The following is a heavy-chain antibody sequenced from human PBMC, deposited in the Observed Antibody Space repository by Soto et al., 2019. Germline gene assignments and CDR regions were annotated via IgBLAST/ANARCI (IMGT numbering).Heavy chain of an antibody. V-gene: IGHV3-66*01. CDR1: GFTVNDNF. CDR2: MYAGGST. Sequence: GGSLRLSCAASGFTVNDNFMSWVRQAPGKGLEWVSVMYAGGSTYYADSVQGRFTISRDTSKNIGYLQMSSLRAEDTAVYYCARVLLDSYYYYMDVWGKENTVTVSS. J-gene: IGHJ6*03. CDR3: ARVLLDSYYYYMDV. D-gene: IGHD3-3*01.